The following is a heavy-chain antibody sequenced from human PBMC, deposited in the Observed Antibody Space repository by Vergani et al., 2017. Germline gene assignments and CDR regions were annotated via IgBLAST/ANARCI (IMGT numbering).Heavy chain of an antibody. D-gene: IGHD4-17*01. Sequence: QLQLQESGPGLVKPSETLSLICTVSGGSINPSSSFWGWIRQSPGKGLEWIGYIYYSGSTYYNPSLKSRVTISVDTSKNQFSLKLSSVTAADTAVYYCARGPYGDYRYYYYYGMDVWGQGTTVTVSS. V-gene: IGHV4-30-4*08. CDR2: IYYSGST. CDR1: GGSINPSSSF. CDR3: ARGPYGDYRYYYYYGMDV. J-gene: IGHJ6*02.